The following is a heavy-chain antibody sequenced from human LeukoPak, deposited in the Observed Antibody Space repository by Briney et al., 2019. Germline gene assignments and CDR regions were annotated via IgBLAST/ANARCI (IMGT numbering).Heavy chain of an antibody. J-gene: IGHJ4*02. CDR1: GFTFSSHG. CDR3: AGSIAVAGTIDY. V-gene: IGHV3-33*08. CDR2: IWYDGSNK. D-gene: IGHD6-19*01. Sequence: GGSLRLSCAASGFTFSSHGMHWVRQAPGKGLEWVAVIWYDGSNKYYADSVKGRFTISRDNSKNTLYLQMNSLRVEDTAVYYCAGSIAVAGTIDYWAREPWSPSPQ.